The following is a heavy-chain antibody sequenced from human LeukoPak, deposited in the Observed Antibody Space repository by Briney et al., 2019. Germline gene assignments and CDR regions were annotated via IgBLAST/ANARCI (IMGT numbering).Heavy chain of an antibody. CDR3: AKAVVPNIAVAGPGY. D-gene: IGHD6-19*01. CDR2: ISGNAEGT. CDR1: GFTFNNYA. Sequence: PGGSLRLSCAASGFTFNNYAMSWVRQAPGKGLEWVSLISGNAEGTYYADSVKGRFTISRDNSRNTLYLQMNSLRVEDSAVYYCAKAVVPNIAVAGPGYWGQGTLVTVSS. J-gene: IGHJ4*02. V-gene: IGHV3-23*01.